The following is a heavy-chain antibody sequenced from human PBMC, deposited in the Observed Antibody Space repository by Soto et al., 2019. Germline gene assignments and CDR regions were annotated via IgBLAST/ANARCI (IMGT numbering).Heavy chain of an antibody. J-gene: IGHJ3*02. CDR2: ISSSSSTI. Sequence: GGSLRLSCAASGFTFSSYSMNWVRQAPGKGLEWVSYISSSSSTIYYADSVKGRFTISRDNAKNSLYLQMNSLRDEDTAVYYCARDGSSGSYYDYDAFDIWCQGTMVTVSS. D-gene: IGHD1-26*01. CDR1: GFTFSSYS. V-gene: IGHV3-48*02. CDR3: ARDGSSGSYYDYDAFDI.